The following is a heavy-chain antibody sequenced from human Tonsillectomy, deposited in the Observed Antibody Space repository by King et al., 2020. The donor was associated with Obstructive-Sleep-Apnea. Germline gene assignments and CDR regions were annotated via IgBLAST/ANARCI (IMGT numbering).Heavy chain of an antibody. CDR2: IYPGDSDN. V-gene: IGHV5-51*01. J-gene: IGHJ4*02. Sequence: VQLVQSGAEVKKPGESLKISCKGSGYIFPTNWIGWVRQMPGKGLEWMGIIYPGDSDNRYSPSFQGQVTISADKSIRTAYLQWGSLKAAGTAMYFGARRPGGGAVYSWGQGTLVTVSS. CDR1: GYIFPTNW. D-gene: IGHD1-26*01. CDR3: ARRPGGGAVYS.